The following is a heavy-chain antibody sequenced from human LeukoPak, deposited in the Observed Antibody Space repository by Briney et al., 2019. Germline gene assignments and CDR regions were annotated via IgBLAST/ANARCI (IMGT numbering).Heavy chain of an antibody. CDR1: GFTFSSYA. Sequence: GGSLRPSCAASGFTFSSYAMHWVRQAPGKGLEWVAVISYDGSNKYYADSVKGRFTISRDNSKNTLYLQMNSLRAEDTAVYYCARDLRPRHGDWFDPWGQGTLVTVSS. D-gene: IGHD3-16*01. V-gene: IGHV3-30*04. J-gene: IGHJ5*02. CDR3: ARDLRPRHGDWFDP. CDR2: ISYDGSNK.